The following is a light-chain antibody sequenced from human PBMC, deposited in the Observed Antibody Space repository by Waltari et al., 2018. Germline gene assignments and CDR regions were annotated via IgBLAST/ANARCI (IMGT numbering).Light chain of an antibody. J-gene: IGLJ1*01. CDR1: STNIGGYND. Sequence: QSALTQPRSVSGYPGQSGTISCTGASTNIGGYNDVSWYQQNQGKAPKLIIYDVNKRPSRFPDRFSRSKSGDTASLTISWLQPEDDAYSSCCSYAGTSPFGTGTKVTVL. CDR2: DVN. V-gene: IGLV2-11*01. CDR3: CSYAGTSP.